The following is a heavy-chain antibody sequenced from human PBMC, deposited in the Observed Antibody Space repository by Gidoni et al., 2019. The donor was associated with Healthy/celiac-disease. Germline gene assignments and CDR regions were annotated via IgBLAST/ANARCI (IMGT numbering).Heavy chain of an antibody. D-gene: IGHD3-10*01. CDR1: GGSISSYY. J-gene: IGHJ4*02. CDR3: ASVRYYYGSGTPLEVDY. V-gene: IGHV4-59*01. CDR2: IYYSGST. Sequence: QVQLQESGPGLVKPSETLSLTCTVPGGSISSYYWSWIRQPPGKGLEWIGYIYYSGSTNYNPSLKSRVTISVDTSKNQFSLKLSSVTAADTAVYYCASVRYYYGSGTPLEVDYWGQGTLVTVSS.